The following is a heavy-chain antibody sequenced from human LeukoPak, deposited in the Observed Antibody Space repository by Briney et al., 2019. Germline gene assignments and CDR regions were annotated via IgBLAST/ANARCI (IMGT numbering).Heavy chain of an antibody. Sequence: GESLKISCKGSGYSFTSYWIGWVRQMPGKGPEWMGIIYPGDSDTRYSPSFQGQVTISADKSISTAYLQWSSLKASDTAMYYCARHGGYCSSTSCYIAYFDYWGQGTLVTVSS. CDR1: GYSFTSYW. V-gene: IGHV5-51*01. J-gene: IGHJ4*02. D-gene: IGHD2-2*03. CDR2: IYPGDSDT. CDR3: ARHGGYCSSTSCYIAYFDY.